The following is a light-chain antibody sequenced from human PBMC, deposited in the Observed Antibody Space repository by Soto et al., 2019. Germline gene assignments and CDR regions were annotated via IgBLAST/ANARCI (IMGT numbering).Light chain of an antibody. CDR3: QQYGSSPHT. J-gene: IGKJ2*01. Sequence: VLARSPRTLFLSPGERATLSYRASQSVSSNYLAWYQQKPGQVPRLLIYDSSSRATGVPDRFSGSGSGTDFSLTISRLEPEDFAVYYCQQYGSSPHTIGQGTKVDIK. CDR1: QSVSSNY. CDR2: DSS. V-gene: IGKV3-20*01.